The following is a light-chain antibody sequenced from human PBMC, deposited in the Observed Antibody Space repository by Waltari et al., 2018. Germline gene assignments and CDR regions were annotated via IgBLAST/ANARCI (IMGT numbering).Light chain of an antibody. V-gene: IGKV1-9*01. CDR2: AAS. J-gene: IGKJ4*01. CDR1: QGISSY. Sequence: QLTQSPSSLSASVGDRVPFTCRASQGISSYLAWYQQKPGKAPRLLIYAASTLQSGVPSRFSGSESGTDFTLTINSLQPEDFATYSCQQLNTYPLTFGGGTKVEIK. CDR3: QQLNTYPLT.